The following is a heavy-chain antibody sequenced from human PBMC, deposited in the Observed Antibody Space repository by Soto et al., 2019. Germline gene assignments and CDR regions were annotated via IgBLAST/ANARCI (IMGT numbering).Heavy chain of an antibody. Sequence: GSPRLSCETSGFTLSSYAIRWVPPARGKGLEWVLGFSSSGGSTSFADSVKGRFTISGDKSMNSLYLQMNSLRAEDTAVYYCAKGQVLEWFHMDFWGRGTTVTVSS. D-gene: IGHD3-3*01. CDR2: FSSSGGST. CDR3: AKGQVLEWFHMDF. V-gene: IGHV3-23*01. CDR1: GFTLSSYA. J-gene: IGHJ6*03.